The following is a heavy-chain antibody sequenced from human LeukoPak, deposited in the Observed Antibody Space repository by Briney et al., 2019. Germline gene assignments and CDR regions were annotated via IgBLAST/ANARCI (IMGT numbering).Heavy chain of an antibody. D-gene: IGHD2-21*01. J-gene: IGHJ4*02. V-gene: IGHV3-30*18. Sequence: GGSLRLSCAASGFSFSSYGMHWVRQAPGEGLEWVAVISDDGSNEYYADSVKGRFTISRDNSKNMLYLQMSSLRAEDTAVYYCAKDLNRGLPDYWGQGTLVIVSS. CDR1: GFSFSSYG. CDR2: ISDDGSNE. CDR3: AKDLNRGLPDY.